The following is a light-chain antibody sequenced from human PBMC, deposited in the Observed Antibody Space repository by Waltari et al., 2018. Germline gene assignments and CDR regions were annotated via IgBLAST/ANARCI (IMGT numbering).Light chain of an antibody. CDR2: DAS. V-gene: IGKV1-33*01. CDR3: HQYDEVPPA. J-gene: IGKJ4*01. Sequence: DIQMPHSPSSLFASVGDSVPLTCQASQGIKNFLNWYHQKPGKAPKLLISDASNLQLGVPARFSGSGSGTYSTFTITSLQPEDIATYCCHQYDEVPPAFGGGTKVDIK. CDR1: QGIKNF.